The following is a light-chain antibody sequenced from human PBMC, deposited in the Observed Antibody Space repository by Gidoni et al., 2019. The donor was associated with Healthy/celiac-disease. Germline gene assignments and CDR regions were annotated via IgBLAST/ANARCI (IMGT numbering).Light chain of an antibody. CDR1: QSISSW. Sequence: DIQMTQSPSTLSASVGDRVTITCRASQSISSWLAWYQQEPGKAPKLLIYDASSLESGVPSRFSGSGSGTEFTLTISSLQPDDFATYYCQQYNSYGTFGQGTKVEIK. CDR2: DAS. J-gene: IGKJ1*01. V-gene: IGKV1-5*01. CDR3: QQYNSYGT.